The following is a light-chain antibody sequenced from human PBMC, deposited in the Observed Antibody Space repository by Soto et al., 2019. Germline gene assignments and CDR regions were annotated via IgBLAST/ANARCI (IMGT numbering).Light chain of an antibody. CDR1: SSNIGSNT. V-gene: IGLV1-44*01. CDR3: AAWDDILNGVV. CDR2: SNN. J-gene: IGLJ2*01. Sequence: QSVLTQPPSASGTPGQRVTISCSGSSSNIGSNTVNWYQQLPGTAPKLLIYSNNQRPSGVPDRFSGSKSGTSASLAISGLQCEDEADYYCAAWDDILNGVVFGGGTKLTVL.